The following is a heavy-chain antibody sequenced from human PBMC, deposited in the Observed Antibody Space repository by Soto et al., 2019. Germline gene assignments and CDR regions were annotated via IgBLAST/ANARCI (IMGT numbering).Heavy chain of an antibody. J-gene: IGHJ5*02. Sequence: PSETLSLTCTVAVASISSSSYYWGLIRQPPGKGLEWIGSIYYSGSTYYNPSLKSRVTISVDTSKNQFSLKLSSVTAADTAVYYCARRQSSSWXGLWGQGTLVTVS. CDR1: VASISSSSYY. D-gene: IGHD6-13*01. CDR2: IYYSGST. V-gene: IGHV4-39*01. CDR3: ARRQSSSWXGL.